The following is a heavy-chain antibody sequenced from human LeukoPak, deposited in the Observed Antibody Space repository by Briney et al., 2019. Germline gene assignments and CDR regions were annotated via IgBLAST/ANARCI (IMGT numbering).Heavy chain of an antibody. V-gene: IGHV3-9*01. Sequence: GGSLRLSCAASGFTFDDYAMHWVRQAPGKGLEWVSGISWNSGSIGYAHSVKGRFTISRDNAKNSLYLQMNSLRAEDTALYYCAKGRDKYQLLSKNWFDPWGQGTLVTVSS. CDR2: ISWNSGSI. CDR1: GFTFDDYA. J-gene: IGHJ5*02. D-gene: IGHD2-2*01. CDR3: AKGRDKYQLLSKNWFDP.